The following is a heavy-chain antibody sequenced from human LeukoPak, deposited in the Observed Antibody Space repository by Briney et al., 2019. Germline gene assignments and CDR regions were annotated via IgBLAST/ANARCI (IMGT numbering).Heavy chain of an antibody. CDR2: ISGSGNGT. Sequence: GGSLRLSCTASGFTFRTYALNWVRQAPGKGLEWLSGISGSGNGTYYADSVKGRFTISRDNSKNMVYLQMNSLTVEDAATYYCAKRTMSAFDSWGQGTLLIVSS. CDR1: GFTFRTYA. V-gene: IGHV3-23*01. D-gene: IGHD5-24*01. J-gene: IGHJ4*02. CDR3: AKRTMSAFDS.